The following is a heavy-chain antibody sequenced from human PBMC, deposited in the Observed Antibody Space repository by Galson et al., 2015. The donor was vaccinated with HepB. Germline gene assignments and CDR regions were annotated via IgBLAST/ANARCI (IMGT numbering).Heavy chain of an antibody. V-gene: IGHV1-69*13. J-gene: IGHJ6*02. CDR2: IIPIFGTA. D-gene: IGHD2-15*01. CDR3: AREFRAGYCSGGSCSHYGMDV. CDR1: GGTFSSYA. Sequence: SVKVSCKASGGTFSSYAISWVRQAPGQGLEWMGGIIPIFGTANYAQKFQGRVTITADESTSTAYMELSSLRSEDTAVYYCAREFRAGYCSGGSCSHYGMDVWGQGTTVTVSS.